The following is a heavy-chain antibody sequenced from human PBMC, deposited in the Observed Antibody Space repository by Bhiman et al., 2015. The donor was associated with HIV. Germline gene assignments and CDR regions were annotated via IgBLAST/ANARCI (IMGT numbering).Heavy chain of an antibody. CDR2: IKQDGSEK. CDR3: ARDFRSVGANDAFDI. J-gene: IGHJ3*02. Sequence: EVQLVKSGGGLVQPGGSLRLSCAASGFTFSTYWMSWVRQAPGKGLEWMANIKQDGSEKSYVDSVKGRITISRDNAKNSLYLQMNSLRAEDTAVYYCARDFRSVGANDAFDIWGQGDNGHRLF. D-gene: IGHD1-26*01. V-gene: IGHV3-7*01. CDR1: GFTFSTYW.